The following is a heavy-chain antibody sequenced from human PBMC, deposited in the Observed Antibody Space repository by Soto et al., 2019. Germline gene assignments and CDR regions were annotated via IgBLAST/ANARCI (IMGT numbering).Heavy chain of an antibody. CDR2: ISNSGGGT. Sequence: GGSLRLSCAASGFTFSSYAMTWVRQAPGKGLEWVSAISNSGGGTYYADSVKGRFTISRDNSKNTLYLQMNSLRAEDTAVYYCAKKAEGSGPFDPWGQGTLVTVSS. V-gene: IGHV3-23*01. D-gene: IGHD6-25*01. J-gene: IGHJ5*02. CDR3: AKKAEGSGPFDP. CDR1: GFTFSSYA.